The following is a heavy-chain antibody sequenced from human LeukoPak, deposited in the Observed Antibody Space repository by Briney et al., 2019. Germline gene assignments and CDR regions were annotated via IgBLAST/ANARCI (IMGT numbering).Heavy chain of an antibody. D-gene: IGHD4-17*01. V-gene: IGHV3-30-3*01. CDR3: ARDLMTTVTYIDY. CDR2: ISYDGSNK. Sequence: GGSLRLSCAASGFTFSSYAMHWVRQAPGKGLEWVAVISYDGSNKYYADSVKGRFTISRDNSKNTLYLQMNSLRAEDTAVYYCARDLMTTVTYIDYWGRGTLVTVSS. CDR1: GFTFSSYA. J-gene: IGHJ4*02.